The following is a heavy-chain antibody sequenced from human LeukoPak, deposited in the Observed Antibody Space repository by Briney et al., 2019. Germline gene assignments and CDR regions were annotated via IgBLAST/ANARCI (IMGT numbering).Heavy chain of an antibody. CDR1: GYTFTSYY. CDR2: INPSGGST. V-gene: IGHV1-46*01. D-gene: IGHD6-19*01. Sequence: GASVKVSCKASGYTFTSYYMHWVRQAPGQGLERMGIINPSGGSTSYAQKFQGRVTMTRDTSTSTVYMGLSSLRSEDTAVYYCARDTGYSSGWYLGDYWGQGTLVTVSS. J-gene: IGHJ4*02. CDR3: ARDTGYSSGWYLGDY.